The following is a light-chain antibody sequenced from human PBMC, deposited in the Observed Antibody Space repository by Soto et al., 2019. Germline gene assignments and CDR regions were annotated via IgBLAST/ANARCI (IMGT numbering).Light chain of an antibody. CDR2: EVT. J-gene: IGLJ1*01. CDR1: SSDVGGYNY. CDR3: SSYTSSSTYV. Sequence: QSALTQPASVSGSPGQSITISCTGTSSDVGGYNYVSWYQQYPGKAPKVMIYEVTNRPSGVSNRFSGSKSGNTASLTISGLQAEDEAEYYCSSYTSSSTYVFGTGTKVTVL. V-gene: IGLV2-14*01.